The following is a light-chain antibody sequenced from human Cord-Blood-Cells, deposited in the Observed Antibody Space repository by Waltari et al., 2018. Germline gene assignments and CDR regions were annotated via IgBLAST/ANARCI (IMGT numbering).Light chain of an antibody. V-gene: IGLV2-23*01. CDR1: SSDVGSYNL. CDR3: CSYAGSSTLV. CDR2: EGS. J-gene: IGLJ2*01. Sequence: QSALTQPASVSGSPGQSITISCTGTSSDVGSYNLVSWYQQHPGKAPKLMIYEGSKPPSGVFKRLSGSKSGNTASLTISGLQAEDEADYYCCSYAGSSTLVFGGGTKLTVL.